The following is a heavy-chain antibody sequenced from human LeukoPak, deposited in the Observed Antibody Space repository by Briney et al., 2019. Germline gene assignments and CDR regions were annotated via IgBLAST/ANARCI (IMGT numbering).Heavy chain of an antibody. CDR1: GGSISSSSYY. CDR2: IYYSGST. Sequence: SETLSLTCTVSGGSISSSSYYWGWIRQPPGKGLEWIGSIYYSGSTYYNPSLKSRVNISVDTSKNQFSLKLSSVTAADTAVYYCASFPIAASHEDFDYWGQGTLVTVSS. J-gene: IGHJ4*02. D-gene: IGHD6-6*01. CDR3: ASFPIAASHEDFDY. V-gene: IGHV4-39*01.